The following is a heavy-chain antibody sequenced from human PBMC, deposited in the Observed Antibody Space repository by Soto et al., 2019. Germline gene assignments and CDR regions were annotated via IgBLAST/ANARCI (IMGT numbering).Heavy chain of an antibody. CDR1: GGSISNYY. CDR3: ARHRPGSGGSCYDY. J-gene: IGHJ4*02. Sequence: SETLSLTCTVSGGSISNYYWSWIRQPPGKGLEWIGYIYYSVSTNYNPSLKSRVTISVDTSKNQFSLKLNSVTAADTAVYYCARHRPGSGGSCYDYWGQGTLVTVSS. CDR2: IYYSVST. V-gene: IGHV4-59*08. D-gene: IGHD2-15*01.